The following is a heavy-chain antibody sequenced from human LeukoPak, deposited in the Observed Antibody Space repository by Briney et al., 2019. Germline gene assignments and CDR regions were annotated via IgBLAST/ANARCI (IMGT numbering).Heavy chain of an antibody. CDR1: GGSFSSSSHF. CDR3: ARHVYGEYGPGDY. J-gene: IGHJ4*02. V-gene: IGHV4-39*01. CDR2: IRNSGNT. D-gene: IGHD4-17*01. Sequence: SETLSLTCTVSGGSFSSSSHFWGWLRQPPGRGLEWIGSIRNSGNTYYSPSLKSRVTISVDTSKNQFSLKLSSVTAADTTVYYCARHVYGEYGPGDYWGQGILVTVSS.